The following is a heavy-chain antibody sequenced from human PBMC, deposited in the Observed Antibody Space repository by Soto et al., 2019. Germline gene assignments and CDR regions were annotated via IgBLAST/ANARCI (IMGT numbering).Heavy chain of an antibody. Sequence: EASVKVSCKASGYTFSNFGLSWVRQAPGQGLELMGWISPYSGNTGYAQKFQGRVTMTRNTSISTAYMELSSLRSEDTAVYYCARVGKCTLWEQCLSFPPNYDFWSRYYYYYMDVWGKGTTVTVSS. J-gene: IGHJ6*03. CDR3: ARVGKCTLWEQCLSFPPNYDFWSRYYYYYMDV. V-gene: IGHV1-8*02. CDR2: ISPYSGNT. CDR1: GYTFSNFG. D-gene: IGHD3-3*01.